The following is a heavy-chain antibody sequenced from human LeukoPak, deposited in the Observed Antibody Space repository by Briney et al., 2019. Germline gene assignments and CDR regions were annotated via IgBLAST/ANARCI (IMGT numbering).Heavy chain of an antibody. Sequence: GGSLRLSCAASGFTFSSYAMSWVRQAPGEGLEWVSAISGSGGSTYYADSVKGRFTISRDNSKNTLYLQMNSLRAEDTAVYYCAKVGAARRRYYFDYWGQGTLVTVSS. D-gene: IGHD6-6*01. CDR1: GFTFSSYA. V-gene: IGHV3-23*01. J-gene: IGHJ4*02. CDR3: AKVGAARRRYYFDY. CDR2: ISGSGGST.